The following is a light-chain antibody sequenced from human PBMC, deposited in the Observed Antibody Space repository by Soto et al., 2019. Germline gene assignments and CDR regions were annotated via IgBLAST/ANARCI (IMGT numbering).Light chain of an antibody. CDR1: SSDVGGYNY. V-gene: IGLV2-14*01. CDR3: SSYTSSSTPYV. CDR2: DVS. Sequence: QSVLTQPASVSGSPGQSITISCTGTSSDVGGYNYVSWYQQHPGKAPKLMIYDVSNRPSGVSNRFSGSKSGNTASLTISGFQAEDEADYSCSSYTSSSTPYVFGTGTKVTVL. J-gene: IGLJ1*01.